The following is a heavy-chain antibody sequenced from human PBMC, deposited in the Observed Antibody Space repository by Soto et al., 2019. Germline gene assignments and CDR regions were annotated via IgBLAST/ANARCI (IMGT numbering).Heavy chain of an antibody. CDR3: ARDYSSGWCLDY. CDR2: ISYDGNNK. Sequence: QVQLVESGGGVVQPGNSLRLACAGSGSPFSAEAMHWVRQAPGKGLEWVAAISYDGNNKNHADSVKGRFTVSRDNYKMTLYLQIYSLRPKDTAGYYCARDYSSGWCLDYWGQGSMVSVSS. D-gene: IGHD6-13*01. CDR1: GSPFSAEA. V-gene: IGHV3-30-3*01. J-gene: IGHJ4*02.